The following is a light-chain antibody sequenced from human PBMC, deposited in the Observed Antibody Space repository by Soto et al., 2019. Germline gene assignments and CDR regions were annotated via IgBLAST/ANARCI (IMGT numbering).Light chain of an antibody. CDR1: SSDVGAYDY. J-gene: IGLJ1*01. Sequence: QSVLTQPASMSGSPGQSITISCTGASSDVGAYDYVSWNQQHPGKAHKLMIFDVSNRPSGVSNRFSGSKSGNTASLTISGLQAEDEADYYCSSYTSTSTGVFGTGTKVTVL. CDR2: DVS. V-gene: IGLV2-14*01. CDR3: SSYTSTSTGV.